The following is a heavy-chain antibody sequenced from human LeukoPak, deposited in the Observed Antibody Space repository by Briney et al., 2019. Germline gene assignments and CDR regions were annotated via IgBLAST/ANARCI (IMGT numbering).Heavy chain of an antibody. V-gene: IGHV3-11*01. Sequence: PGRSLRLSRASSGFTFHDYYMSWIPQAPGKGLEWVSYISRHGRPKHYADSLKRRFNISRHNAKHSLYLQMNTLRAQHTAVYYCARVPGYSYAPAYYGMDVGGQGTTVTVSS. CDR3: ARVPGYSYAPAYYGMDV. J-gene: IGHJ6*02. CDR1: GFTFHDYY. CDR2: ISRHGRPK. D-gene: IGHD5-18*01.